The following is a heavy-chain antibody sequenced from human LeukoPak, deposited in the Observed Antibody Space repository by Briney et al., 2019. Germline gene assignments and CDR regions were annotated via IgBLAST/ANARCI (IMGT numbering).Heavy chain of an antibody. CDR3: VREGYYDSSGYLGVFDY. J-gene: IGHJ4*02. Sequence: VGSLRLSCAASGFTFSSYEMNLVRQAPGKWLEWVSYIRDTGSTKYYSDSVNGRFTISRDNAKNSVYLQMKSVRAEDTAVYYCVREGYYDSSGYLGVFDYWGQGTLVTVSS. CDR2: IRDTGSTK. CDR1: GFTFSSYE. D-gene: IGHD3-22*01. V-gene: IGHV3-48*03.